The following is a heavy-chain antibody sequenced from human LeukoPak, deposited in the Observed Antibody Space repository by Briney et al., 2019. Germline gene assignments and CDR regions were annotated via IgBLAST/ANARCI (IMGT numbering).Heavy chain of an antibody. CDR3: ARVLFYSSGNKSNRVDY. D-gene: IGHD6-19*01. CDR2: INPNSGGT. Sequence: ASVKVSCKASGYTFTGYDMHWVRQAPGQGLEWMGWINPNSGGTNYAQKFQGRVTMTRDTSIRTAYMELSRLRSDDTAVYYCARVLFYSSGNKSNRVDYWGQGTLVTVSS. CDR1: GYTFTGYD. V-gene: IGHV1-2*02. J-gene: IGHJ4*02.